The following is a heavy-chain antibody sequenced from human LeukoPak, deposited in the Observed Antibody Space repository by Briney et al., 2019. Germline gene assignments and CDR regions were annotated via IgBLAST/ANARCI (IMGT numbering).Heavy chain of an antibody. CDR1: GGSISGHY. J-gene: IGHJ5*02. V-gene: IGHV4-59*11. CDR2: IYYSGST. CDR3: AREAGWLKSNWSDP. Sequence: SETLSLTYTVSGGSISGHYWSWIRQPPGKGLEWIGYIYYSGSTNYNPSLKSRVTISVDTSKNQFSLKLSSVTAADTAVYYCAREAGWLKSNWSDPWGQGTLVTVSS. D-gene: IGHD5-24*01.